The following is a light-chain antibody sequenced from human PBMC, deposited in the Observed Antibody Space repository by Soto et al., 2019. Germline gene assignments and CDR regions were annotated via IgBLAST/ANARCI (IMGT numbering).Light chain of an antibody. CDR2: GAS. CDR3: QQYGSSGT. V-gene: IGKV3-20*01. CDR1: QSVSNNY. J-gene: IGKJ1*01. Sequence: EIVLTQSPGTLSLSPGERATLSCRASQSVSNNYLAWYQQKPGQAPRLLIYGASNRATVSPDRFSGSGSGTDFILTISRLEPEDFAVYYCQQYGSSGTFGQGTKVEIK.